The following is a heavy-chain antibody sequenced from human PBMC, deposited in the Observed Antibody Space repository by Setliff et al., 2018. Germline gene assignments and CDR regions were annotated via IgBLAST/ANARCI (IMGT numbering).Heavy chain of an antibody. CDR1: GGSISSGNYY. CDR2: IYYSGST. V-gene: IGHV4-39*01. CDR3: ARHKSNGSGSYPSLYMDV. Sequence: SETLSLTCRVSGGSISSGNYYWGLIRQPPGKGLEWVATIYYSGSTYSTPSLKSRLIISVDAPDNQFSVKLRSVTAADTAVYYCARHKSNGSGSYPSLYMDVWGKGIMVTVSS. D-gene: IGHD3-10*01. J-gene: IGHJ6*03.